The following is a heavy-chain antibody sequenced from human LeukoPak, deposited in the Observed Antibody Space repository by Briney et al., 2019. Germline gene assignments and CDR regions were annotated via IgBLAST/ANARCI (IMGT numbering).Heavy chain of an antibody. D-gene: IGHD2-15*01. CDR1: GFTFSHHS. V-gene: IGHV3-23*01. CDR2: ITASGGDT. CDR3: ARRGLQGFCSVNSCHSFFDS. J-gene: IGHJ5*01. Sequence: PGGSLGLSCVASGFTFSHHSISWVRQAPGKGLEWVSAITASGGDTFYAESVEGRFSVSRDDSKSTVFLQMSSLTADDTGIYFCARRGLQGFCSVNSCHSFFDSWGRGTRVIVSS.